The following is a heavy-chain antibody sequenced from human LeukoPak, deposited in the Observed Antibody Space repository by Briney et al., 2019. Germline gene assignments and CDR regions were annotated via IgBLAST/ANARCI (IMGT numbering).Heavy chain of an antibody. D-gene: IGHD3-10*01. Sequence: ASVKVSCKAPGYTFTSYDINWVRQATGQGLEWMGWMNPNSGNTGYAQKFQGRVTMTRNTSISTAYMELSSLRSEDTAVYYCARGPPRYYYGSGSFYGMDVWGQGTTVTVSS. CDR3: ARGPPRYYYGSGSFYGMDV. CDR2: MNPNSGNT. V-gene: IGHV1-8*01. J-gene: IGHJ6*02. CDR1: GYTFTSYD.